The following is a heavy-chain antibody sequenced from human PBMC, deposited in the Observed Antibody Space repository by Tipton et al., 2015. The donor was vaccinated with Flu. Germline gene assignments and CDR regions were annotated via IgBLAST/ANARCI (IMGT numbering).Heavy chain of an antibody. CDR3: ARDRYDILTGSFSWFDP. CDR1: GDSITSSSFY. Sequence: TLSLTCTVSGDSITSSSFYWGWIRQPPGKGLEWIGSVSHSGCTSYNPSLKSRIVMSVDTSKSQFSLTLMSVTAADTAVYYCARDRYDILTGSFSWFDPWGQGTLVTVSS. CDR2: VSHSGCT. D-gene: IGHD3-9*01. V-gene: IGHV4-39*07. J-gene: IGHJ5*02.